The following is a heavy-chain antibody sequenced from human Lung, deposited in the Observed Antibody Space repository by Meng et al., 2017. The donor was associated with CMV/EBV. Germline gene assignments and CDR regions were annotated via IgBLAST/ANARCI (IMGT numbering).Heavy chain of an antibody. Sequence: GSLRLSCAVSGGSISGSNWWSWVRRPPGKGLEWNGESYHSGSTNYNQSLKSRVTISVDKAKNQFSLKLSSVTAADTAVYYCARDLGLTGTSYNYQYFGIDGWGHGASVNRLL. V-gene: IGHV4-4*02. J-gene: IGHJ6*02. CDR3: ARDLGLTGTSYNYQYFGIDG. CDR1: GGSISGSNW. CDR2: SYHSGST. D-gene: IGHD1-1*01.